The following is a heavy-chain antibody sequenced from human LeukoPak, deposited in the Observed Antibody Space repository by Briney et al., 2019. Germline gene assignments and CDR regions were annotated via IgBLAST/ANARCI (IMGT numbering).Heavy chain of an antibody. V-gene: IGHV3-15*07. J-gene: IGHJ4*02. CDR2: IKSKTDGGTT. CDR1: GFTFSNAW. D-gene: IGHD3-3*01. CDR3: TTGNQYDFWRGYPPFDY. Sequence: GGSLRLSCAASGFTFSNAWMNWVRQAPGKGLAWVGRIKSKTDGGTTDYAAPVKGRFTISRDDSKNTLYLQMNSLKTEDTGVYYCTTGNQYDFWRGYPPFDYWGQGTLVTVSS.